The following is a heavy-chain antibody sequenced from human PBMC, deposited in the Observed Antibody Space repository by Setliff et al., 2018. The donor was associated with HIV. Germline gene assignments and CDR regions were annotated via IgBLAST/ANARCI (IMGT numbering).Heavy chain of an antibody. Sequence: GGSLRLSCAASGFTFSSYSMNWVRQAPGKGLEWVANIQQHGSEIHYVASAEGRFTISRDNAKNSLYLQMNSLRAEDTAVYYCANMQWASNAWYSFDYWGQGALVTVSS. CDR3: ANMQWASNAWYSFDY. CDR2: IQQHGSEI. D-gene: IGHD6-19*01. V-gene: IGHV3-7*05. J-gene: IGHJ4*02. CDR1: GFTFSSYS.